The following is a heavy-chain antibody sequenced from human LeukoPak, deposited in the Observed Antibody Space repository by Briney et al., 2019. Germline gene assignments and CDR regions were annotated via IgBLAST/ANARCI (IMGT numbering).Heavy chain of an antibody. CDR2: ISYDGSNK. V-gene: IGHV3-30-3*01. Sequence: GGSLRLSCAASGFTFSSYAMHWVRQAPGKGLEWVAVISYDGSNKYYADSVKGRFTISRDNAKNSLYLQMNSLRAEDTALYYCARVSSDYYDSSGYTYYYYGMDVWGQGTTVTVSS. CDR3: ARVSSDYYDSSGYTYYYYGMDV. J-gene: IGHJ6*02. D-gene: IGHD3-22*01. CDR1: GFTFSSYA.